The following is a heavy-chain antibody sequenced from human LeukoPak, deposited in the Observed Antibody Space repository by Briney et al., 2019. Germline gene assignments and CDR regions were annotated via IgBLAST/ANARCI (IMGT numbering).Heavy chain of an antibody. CDR2: MNPNSGNT. Sequence: ASVKVSCKASGYTFTTYGISWVRQAPGQGLEWMGWMNPNSGNTGYAQKFQGRVTMTRNTSISTAYMELSSLRSEDTAVYYCARADGDYESEYSQHWGQGTLVTVSS. J-gene: IGHJ1*01. CDR1: GYTFTTYG. D-gene: IGHD4-17*01. CDR3: ARADGDYESEYSQH. V-gene: IGHV1-8*02.